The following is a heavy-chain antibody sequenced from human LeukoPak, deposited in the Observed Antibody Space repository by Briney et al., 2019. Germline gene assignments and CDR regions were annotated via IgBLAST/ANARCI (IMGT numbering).Heavy chain of an antibody. V-gene: IGHV3-30*03. Sequence: HAGRSLRLSCAASGFTFSSYGMHWVRQAPGKGLEWVAVISYDGSNKYYADSVKGQFTISRDNSKNTLYLQMNSLRAGDTAVYYCASSNYYYYMDVWGKGTTVTVSS. D-gene: IGHD6-13*01. J-gene: IGHJ6*03. CDR1: GFTFSSYG. CDR2: ISYDGSNK. CDR3: ASSNYYYYMDV.